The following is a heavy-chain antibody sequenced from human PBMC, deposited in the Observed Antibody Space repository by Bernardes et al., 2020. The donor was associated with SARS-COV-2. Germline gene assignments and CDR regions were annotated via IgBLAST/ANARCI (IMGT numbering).Heavy chain of an antibody. CDR2: ITRTGINT. CDR3: AKGRDASRIYYYGMDV. CDR1: GFTFSSYA. D-gene: IGHD3-22*01. J-gene: IGHJ6*02. Sequence: GGSLRLSCVGSGFTFSSYAISWFRQAPGKGLEWVSAITRTGINTYYVDSVKGRFTISRDNSKNKLFLQMKRLRAEDTAVYYCAKGRDASRIYYYGMDVWGQGTTVTVSS. V-gene: IGHV3-23*01.